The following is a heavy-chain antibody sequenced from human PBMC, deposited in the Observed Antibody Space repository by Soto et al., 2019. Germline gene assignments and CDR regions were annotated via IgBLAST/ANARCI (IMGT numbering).Heavy chain of an antibody. D-gene: IGHD2-2*01. J-gene: IGHJ5*02. CDR2: ISVNGGST. V-gene: IGHV3-23*01. CDR1: GFTFSNYA. CDR3: AKGDCSSTSCLSWFDP. Sequence: GGSLRLSCAASGFTFSNYAMNWVRQAPGKGLEWVSSISVNGGSTDYADSVKGRFTISRDNSKNTLYLQMNSLRAEDTAVYYCAKGDCSSTSCLSWFDPWGQGTLVTVSS.